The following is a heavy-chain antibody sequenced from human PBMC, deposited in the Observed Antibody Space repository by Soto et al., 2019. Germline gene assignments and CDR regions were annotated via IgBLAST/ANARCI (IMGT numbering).Heavy chain of an antibody. D-gene: IGHD3-10*01. CDR3: AKEGLLWFGELPNYYYGMDV. Sequence: LSLTCAVYGGSFSGYYWSWIRQPPGKGLEWVSGISWNSGSIGYADSVKGRFTISRDNAKNSLYLQMNSLRAEDTALYYCAKEGLLWFGELPNYYYGMDVWGQGTTVTVSS. CDR1: GGSFSGYY. CDR2: ISWNSGSI. V-gene: IGHV3-9*01. J-gene: IGHJ6*02.